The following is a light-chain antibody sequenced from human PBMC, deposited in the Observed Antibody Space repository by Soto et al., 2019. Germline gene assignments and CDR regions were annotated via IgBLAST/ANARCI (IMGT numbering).Light chain of an antibody. V-gene: IGLV1-44*01. Sequence: QLVLIQPPSVSGAPGQTVTIPCAGSTSNIGSHSVNWYKQLPGSAPKVVILSNDERPSGVPDRISGSKSGTSASLAISGLQLEDEADYYCSAWDDRLNGHLVFGGGTKLTVL. CDR2: SND. CDR1: TSNIGSHS. CDR3: SAWDDRLNGHLV. J-gene: IGLJ2*01.